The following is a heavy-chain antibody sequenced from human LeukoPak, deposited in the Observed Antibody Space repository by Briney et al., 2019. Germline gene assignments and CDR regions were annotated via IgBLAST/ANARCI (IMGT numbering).Heavy chain of an antibody. J-gene: IGHJ4*02. V-gene: IGHV4-59*01. D-gene: IGHD1-26*01. CDR2: IYYSGST. Sequence: SETLSLTCTVSGGSISSYYWSWIRQPPGKGLEWIGYIYYSGSTNYNPSLKSRVTISVDTSKNQFSLKLSSVTAADTAVYYCARTLGSGSSRSFDHWGQGTLVTVSS. CDR1: GGSISSYY. CDR3: ARTLGSGSSRSFDH.